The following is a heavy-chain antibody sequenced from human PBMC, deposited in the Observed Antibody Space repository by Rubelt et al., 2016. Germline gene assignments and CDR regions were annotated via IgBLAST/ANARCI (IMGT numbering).Heavy chain of an antibody. CDR3: ARRGYPSRYGSGSYVGY. Sequence: QVQLQESGPGLVKPSGTLSLTCAVSGGSISSSNWWSWVRQPPGKGLEWIGEINHSGSTNYNPSLKSRVTISVDTSKNQFSLKLSLVTAADTAVYYCARRGYPSRYGSGSYVGYWGQGTLVTVSS. J-gene: IGHJ4*02. CDR2: INHSGST. D-gene: IGHD3-10*01. V-gene: IGHV4-4*02. CDR1: GGSISSSNW.